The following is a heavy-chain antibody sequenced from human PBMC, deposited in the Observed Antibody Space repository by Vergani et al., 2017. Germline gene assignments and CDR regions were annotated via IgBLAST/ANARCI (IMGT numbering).Heavy chain of an antibody. Sequence: QVQLVQSGAEVKKPGASVKVSCKASGYTFTSYAMHWVRQAPGQRLEWMGWINAGNGNTKYSQKFQGRVTITRDTSASTAYMGLSSLRSEDTAVYYCARGLYCSGGSCYGRGGPFDYWGQGTLVTVSS. D-gene: IGHD2-15*01. CDR2: INAGNGNT. CDR1: GYTFTSYA. CDR3: ARGLYCSGGSCYGRGGPFDY. J-gene: IGHJ4*02. V-gene: IGHV1-3*01.